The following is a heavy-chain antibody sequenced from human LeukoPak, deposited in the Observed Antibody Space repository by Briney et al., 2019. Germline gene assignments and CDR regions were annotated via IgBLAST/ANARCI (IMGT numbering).Heavy chain of an antibody. CDR1: GFTFSSHS. D-gene: IGHD6-13*01. V-gene: IGHV3-48*01. CDR3: ARDRPTYSSSWSQMFDY. Sequence: PGGSLRLSCAASGFTFSSHSMNWVRQAPGKGLEWVSYISSSSSTIYYADSVKGRFTISRDNAKNPLYLQMNSLRAEDTAVYYCARDRPTYSSSWSQMFDYWGQGTLVTVSS. J-gene: IGHJ4*02. CDR2: ISSSSSTI.